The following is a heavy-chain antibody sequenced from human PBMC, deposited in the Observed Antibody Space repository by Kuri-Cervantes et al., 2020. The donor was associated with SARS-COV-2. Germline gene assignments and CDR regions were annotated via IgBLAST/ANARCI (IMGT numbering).Heavy chain of an antibody. D-gene: IGHD2-15*01. Sequence: GESLKISCAASGFTFSSYAMSWARQAPGKGLEWVSAISGSGGSTYYADSVKVRFTISRDNSKNTLYLQMNSLRAEDTAVYYCAKIGTQYCSAGSCYVDYWGQGTLVTVSS. J-gene: IGHJ4*02. CDR1: GFTFSSYA. CDR2: ISGSGGST. V-gene: IGHV3-23*01. CDR3: AKIGTQYCSAGSCYVDY.